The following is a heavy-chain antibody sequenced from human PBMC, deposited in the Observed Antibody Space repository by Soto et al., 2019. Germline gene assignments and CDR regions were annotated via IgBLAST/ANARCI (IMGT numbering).Heavy chain of an antibody. CDR1: GFTVSSNY. CDR3: ARAGVVPAVQTSYYMDV. CDR2: IYSGGST. V-gene: IGHV3-66*01. D-gene: IGHD2-2*01. Sequence: GGSLRLSCATSGFTVSSNYMNWVRQAPGKGLEWVSVIYSGGSTYYADSVKGRFTISRDNSKNTLYLQMNSLRAEDTAVYYCARAGVVPAVQTSYYMDVWGKGTTVTVSS. J-gene: IGHJ6*03.